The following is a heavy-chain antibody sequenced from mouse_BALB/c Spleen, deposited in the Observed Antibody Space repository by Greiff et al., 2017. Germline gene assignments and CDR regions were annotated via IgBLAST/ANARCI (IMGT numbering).Heavy chain of an antibody. J-gene: IGHJ2*01. Sequence: EVQLVESGPGLVKPSQSLSLTCTVTGYSITSDYAWNWIRQFPGNKLEWMGYISYSGSTSYNPSLKSRISITRDTSKNQFFLQLNSVTTEDTATYYCARRGYGPFDYWGQGTTLTVSS. CDR2: ISYSGST. CDR3: ARRGYGPFDY. D-gene: IGHD1-2*01. V-gene: IGHV3-2*02. CDR1: GYSITSDYA.